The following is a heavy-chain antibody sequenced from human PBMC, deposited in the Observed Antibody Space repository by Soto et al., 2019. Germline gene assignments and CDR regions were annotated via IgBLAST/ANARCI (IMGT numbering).Heavy chain of an antibody. J-gene: IGHJ5*02. CDR3: ATPSRFMYYDFWSGDSTRYNWLDT. Sequence: ASVKVSCKASVYTFTRYDINWVRQATGQGLEWMGWMNPNSGNTGYAQKFQGRVTMTRNTSISTAYMELSSMRYEDTAVYYCATPSRFMYYDFWSGDSTRYNWLDTWGKG. V-gene: IGHV1-8*01. D-gene: IGHD3-3*01. CDR2: MNPNSGNT. CDR1: VYTFTRYD.